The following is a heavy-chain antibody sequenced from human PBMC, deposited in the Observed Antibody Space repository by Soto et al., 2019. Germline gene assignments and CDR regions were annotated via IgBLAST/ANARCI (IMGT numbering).Heavy chain of an antibody. J-gene: IGHJ3*02. V-gene: IGHV5-10-1*01. D-gene: IGHD2-15*01. Sequence: GVSLKISCKGSGYSFTSYWISWVRQMPGKGLEWMGRIDPSDSYTNYSPSFQGHVTISADKSISTAYLQWSSLKASATAMYYCARQGSSYLRDALDISGQGTLDTVSS. CDR2: IDPSDSYT. CDR3: ARQGSSYLRDALDI. CDR1: GYSFTSYW.